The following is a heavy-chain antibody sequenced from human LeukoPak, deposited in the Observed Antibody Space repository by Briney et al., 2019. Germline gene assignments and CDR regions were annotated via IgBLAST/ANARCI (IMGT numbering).Heavy chain of an antibody. V-gene: IGHV1-2*02. CDR1: GYTFTGYY. J-gene: IGHJ4*02. CDR2: INPNSDGT. Sequence: ASVKVSCKTSGYTFTGYYIYWVRQAPGQGLEWMGWINPNSDGTNYAQNFQGRVTMTSGTSITTVYMELSSLTSDDTAVYYCARDLFGGPLGESRGGYFDYWGQGTLVTVSS. D-gene: IGHD3-10*01. CDR3: ARDLFGGPLGESRGGYFDY.